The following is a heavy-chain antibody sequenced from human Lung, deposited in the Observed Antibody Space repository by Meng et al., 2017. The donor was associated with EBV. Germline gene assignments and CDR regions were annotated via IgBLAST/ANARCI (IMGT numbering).Heavy chain of an antibody. CDR2: INYSGIT. D-gene: IGHD2-2*01. CDR1: GRSFSGSY. CDR3: ARGGTSSAPFDY. Sequence: QVQLQQGGAGLLKPSETLSLTCGVSGRSFSGSYWSWIRQPPGKGLEWIGQINYSGITNYNPSLKSRVTISVDTSKNQFSLSLNSVTAADTAVYYCARGGTSSAPFDYWGQGTLVTVSS. V-gene: IGHV4-34*01. J-gene: IGHJ4*02.